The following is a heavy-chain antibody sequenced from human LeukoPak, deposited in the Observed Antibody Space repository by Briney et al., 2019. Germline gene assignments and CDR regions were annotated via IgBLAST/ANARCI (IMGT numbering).Heavy chain of an antibody. D-gene: IGHD2-21*02. V-gene: IGHV3-30-3*01. Sequence: GGSLRLSCAASGFTFTNYALHWVRQAPGKGLEWVAVISYDGTNKNYADSVKGRFTISRDNSKNTLSLQMNSLRAEDTALYYCARGFVLGAAKNYFDYWGQGALVTVSS. CDR2: ISYDGTNK. CDR1: GFTFTNYA. J-gene: IGHJ4*02. CDR3: ARGFVLGAAKNYFDY.